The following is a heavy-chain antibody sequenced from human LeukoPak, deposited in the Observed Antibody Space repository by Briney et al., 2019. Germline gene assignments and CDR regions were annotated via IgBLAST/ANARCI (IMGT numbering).Heavy chain of an antibody. CDR3: ARHDYYGSGSYYKGIDY. Sequence: SETLSLTCTVSGGSISSSSYYWGWIRQPPGKGLEWIGSIYYSGSTYYNPSLKSRVTISVDTSKNQFSLKLSSVTAADTAVHYCARHDYYGSGSYYKGIDYWGQGTLVTVSS. V-gene: IGHV4-39*01. CDR2: IYYSGST. D-gene: IGHD3-10*01. CDR1: GGSISSSSYY. J-gene: IGHJ4*02.